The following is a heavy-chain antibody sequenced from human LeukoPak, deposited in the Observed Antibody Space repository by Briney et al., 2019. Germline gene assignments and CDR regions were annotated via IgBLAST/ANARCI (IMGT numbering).Heavy chain of an antibody. D-gene: IGHD3-10*01. CDR3: AYITMVRGDNDY. CDR2: ISSSSSTI. CDR1: GFTFSSYS. Sequence: GGSLRLSCGASGFTFSSYSINWVRQAPGKGLEWVSYISSSSSTIYYADSVKGRFTISRDNAKNSLYQQMNSLRAEDTAVYYCAYITMVRGDNDYWGQGTLVTVSS. J-gene: IGHJ4*02. V-gene: IGHV3-48*04.